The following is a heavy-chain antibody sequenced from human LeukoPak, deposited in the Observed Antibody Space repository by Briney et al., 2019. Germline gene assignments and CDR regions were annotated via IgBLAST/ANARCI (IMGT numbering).Heavy chain of an antibody. CDR3: ARTSYGDYGATNWFDP. D-gene: IGHD4-17*01. Sequence: TSETLSLTCTVSGGSISSYYWSWIRQPPGEGLEWIGYIYYIGSPNYTPSLKSRVTISVDTSKNQFSLKLSSVTAAATAVYYCARTSYGDYGATNWFDPWGQGTLVTVSS. V-gene: IGHV4-59*01. J-gene: IGHJ5*02. CDR2: IYYIGSP. CDR1: GGSISSYY.